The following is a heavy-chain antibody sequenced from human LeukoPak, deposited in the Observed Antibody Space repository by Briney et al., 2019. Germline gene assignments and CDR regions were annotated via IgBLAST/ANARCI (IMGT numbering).Heavy chain of an antibody. D-gene: IGHD6-13*01. CDR2: IKQDGSEK. Sequence: PGGSLRLSCAASGFTCSSYWMSWVRQAPGKGLEWVANIKQDGSEKYYADSVKGRFTISRDNAKNSLYLQTNSLRAEDTAVYYCATGPGYSSSWWGQGTLVTVSS. CDR3: ATGPGYSSSW. CDR1: GFTCSSYW. J-gene: IGHJ4*02. V-gene: IGHV3-7*01.